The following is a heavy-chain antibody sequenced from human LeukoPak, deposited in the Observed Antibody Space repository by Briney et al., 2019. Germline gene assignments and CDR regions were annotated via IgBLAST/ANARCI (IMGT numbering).Heavy chain of an antibody. D-gene: IGHD3-10*01. CDR2: ISWNSVTI. J-gene: IGHJ6*02. CDR3: AKGTPMVRGIPTYGLDV. CDR1: GFTIDDYA. Sequence: GRSLRLSCAASGFTIDDYAMHWVRQAPGKGLEWVSGISWNSVTIGYADSVRGRFTISRDNARNSLSLQMNSLGPEDTALYYCAKGTPMVRGIPTYGLDVWGQGTTVTVSS. V-gene: IGHV3-9*01.